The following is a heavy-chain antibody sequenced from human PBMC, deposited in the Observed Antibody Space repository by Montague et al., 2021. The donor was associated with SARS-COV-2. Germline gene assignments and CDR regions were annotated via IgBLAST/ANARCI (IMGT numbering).Heavy chain of an antibody. V-gene: IGHV3-30*18. CDR2: ISYDGSNK. Sequence: SLRLSCAASGFTFSSYGMHWVRQAPGKGLEWVAVISYDGSNKYYADSVKGRFTTSRDNSKNTLYLQMNSLRAEDTAVYYCAKDDPMLKDAFDIWGQGTMVTVSS. CDR3: AKDDPMLKDAFDI. CDR1: GFTFSSYG. D-gene: IGHD3-10*02. J-gene: IGHJ3*02.